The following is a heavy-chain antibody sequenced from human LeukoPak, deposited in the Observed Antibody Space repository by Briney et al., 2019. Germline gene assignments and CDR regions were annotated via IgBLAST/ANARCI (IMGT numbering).Heavy chain of an antibody. CDR2: ISSSSSYI. CDR1: GFTFSSYS. Sequence: PGGSLRLSCAASGFTFSSYSMTWVRQAPGKGLEWVSSISSSSSYIYYADSVRGRFTISRDNAKNSLYLQVNSLRAEDTAVYYCARANVDYWGQGTLVTVSS. CDR3: ARANVDY. J-gene: IGHJ4*02. V-gene: IGHV3-21*01.